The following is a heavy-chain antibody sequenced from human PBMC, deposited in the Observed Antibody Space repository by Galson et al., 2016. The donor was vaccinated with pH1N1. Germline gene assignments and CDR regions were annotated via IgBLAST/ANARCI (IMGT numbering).Heavy chain of an antibody. J-gene: IGHJ4*02. V-gene: IGHV1-46*01. Sequence: VKVSCKASGYTFTREYNHWVRQATGQGLEWMGVIDPSNDGTTYSQKFQGLVTMTMDTSTNTVYMELSGLKSEDTAVYSCNRDLGRLRDYWSQGTLVTVSS. CDR1: GYTFTREY. D-gene: IGHD7-27*01. CDR3: NRDLGRLRDY. CDR2: IDPSNDGT.